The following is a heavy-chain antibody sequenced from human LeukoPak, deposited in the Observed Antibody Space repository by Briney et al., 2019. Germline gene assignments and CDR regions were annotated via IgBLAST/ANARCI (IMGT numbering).Heavy chain of an antibody. CDR2: ISYDGSNK. CDR1: GFTFSSYG. Sequence: GGSLRLSCAASGFTFSSYGMHWVRQAPGKGLEWVAVISYDGSNKYYADSVKGRFTISRDNSKNTLYLQMNSLRAEDTAVYYCAKDSGLWELLHIDYWGQGTLVTVSS. V-gene: IGHV3-30*18. D-gene: IGHD1-26*01. J-gene: IGHJ4*02. CDR3: AKDSGLWELLHIDY.